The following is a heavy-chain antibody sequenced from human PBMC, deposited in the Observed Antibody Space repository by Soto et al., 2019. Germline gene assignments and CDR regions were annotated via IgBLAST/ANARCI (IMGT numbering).Heavy chain of an antibody. V-gene: IGHV4-38-2*01. J-gene: IGHJ4*02. CDR1: GYSIRSGYF. CDR2: ISHSGST. CDR3: ARVAYYDSSGYYYYFDY. Sequence: ETLSLTCAVSGYSIRSGYFWGWVRQPPGKGLEWIGSISHSGSTYYNPSLKSRVTISVDTSKNQFSLKLSSVTAADTAVYYCARVAYYDSSGYYYYFDYWGQGTLVTVSS. D-gene: IGHD3-22*01.